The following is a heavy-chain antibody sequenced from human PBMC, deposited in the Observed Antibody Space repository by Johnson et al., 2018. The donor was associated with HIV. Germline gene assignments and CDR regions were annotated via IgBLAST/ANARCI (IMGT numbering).Heavy chain of an antibody. J-gene: IGHJ3*02. Sequence: QVQLVESGGGVVQPGRSLRLSCAASGFTFSSYGMHWVRQAPGKGLEWVAVIWYDGSNKYYADSVKGRFTISRDNSKNTLYLQMNSLRAEDTAVYYCEKDSATVPFDIWGQGTMVTVSS. V-gene: IGHV3-33*06. CDR1: GFTFSSYG. CDR3: EKDSATVPFDI. D-gene: IGHD6-25*01. CDR2: IWYDGSNK.